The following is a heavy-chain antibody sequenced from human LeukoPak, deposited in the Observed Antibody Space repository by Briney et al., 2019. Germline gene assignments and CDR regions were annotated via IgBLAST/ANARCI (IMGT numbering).Heavy chain of an antibody. Sequence: SQTLSLTCTVSGGSITSGYYWSWIRQPPGKGLEWIGEINHSGSTNYNPSLKSRVTISVDTSKNQFSLKLSSVTAADTAVYYCARDYYGSGSSPPDYWGQGTLVTVSS. CDR2: INHSGST. J-gene: IGHJ4*02. D-gene: IGHD3-10*01. CDR3: ARDYYGSGSSPPDY. V-gene: IGHV4-34*01. CDR1: GGSITSGYY.